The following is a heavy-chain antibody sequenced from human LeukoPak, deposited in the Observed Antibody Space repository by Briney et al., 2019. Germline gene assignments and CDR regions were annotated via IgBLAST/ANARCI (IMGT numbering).Heavy chain of an antibody. Sequence: ASVKVSCKASGYTFTGYYMHWVRQAPGQGLEWMGWISAYNGNTNYAQKLQGRVTMTTDTSTSTAYMELRSLRSDDTAVYYCARLMKPPSYYYGMDVWGQGTTVTVSS. CDR3: ARLMKPPSYYYGMDV. J-gene: IGHJ6*02. CDR2: ISAYNGNT. V-gene: IGHV1-18*04. CDR1: GYTFTGYY. D-gene: IGHD2-8*01.